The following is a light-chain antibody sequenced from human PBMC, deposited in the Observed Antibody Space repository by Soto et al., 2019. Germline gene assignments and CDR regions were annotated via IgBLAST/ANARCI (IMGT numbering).Light chain of an antibody. V-gene: IGKV3-20*01. Sequence: EIVLTQSPGILSLSPGERASLSCGASQSISSSFLAWYQQKPGQAPRLLIYGASSRATGIPDRFSGTGSETDFTLTISRLEPEDSAVYYCHQYGSSPFTFGPGTKVDIK. J-gene: IGKJ3*01. CDR1: QSISSSF. CDR2: GAS. CDR3: HQYGSSPFT.